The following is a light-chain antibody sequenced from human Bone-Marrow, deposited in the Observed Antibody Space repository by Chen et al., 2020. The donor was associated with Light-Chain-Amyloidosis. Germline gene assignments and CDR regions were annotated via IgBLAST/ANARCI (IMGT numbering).Light chain of an antibody. CDR2: RDT. CDR1: DLPTKY. J-gene: IGLJ2*01. Sequence: SCELTQPPSVSVSPGQTARITCSGDDLPTKYAYWYQQKPGQAPVLVIHRDTERPSGISERYSGSSSGTTATVTISGVQAEDEADYHCQSADSSGTYEVIFGGGTKLTVL. V-gene: IGLV3-25*03. CDR3: QSADSSGTYEVI.